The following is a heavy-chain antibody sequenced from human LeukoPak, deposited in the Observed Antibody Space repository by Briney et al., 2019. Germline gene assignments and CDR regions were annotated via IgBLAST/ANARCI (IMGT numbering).Heavy chain of an antibody. CDR2: IYYSGST. CDR3: ARDLSRKSSSWYFDY. J-gene: IGHJ4*02. Sequence: PSETLSLTCTVSGGSISSGDYYWSWIRQPPGKGLEWIGYIYYSGSTYYNPSLKGRVTRSVDTSKNQFSLKLSSVTAADTAVYYCARDLSRKSSSWYFDYWGQGTLVTVSS. CDR1: GGSISSGDYY. V-gene: IGHV4-30-4*08. D-gene: IGHD6-13*01.